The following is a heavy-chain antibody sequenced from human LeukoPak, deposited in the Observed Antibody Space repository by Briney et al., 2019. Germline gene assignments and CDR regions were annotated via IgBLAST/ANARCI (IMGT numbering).Heavy chain of an antibody. CDR1: GFTFSNYA. CDR3: AKGYRGNYDY. D-gene: IGHD1-26*01. V-gene: IGHV3-23*01. CDR2: ITDRGGDT. Sequence: GGSLRLSCAASGFTFSNYAMTWVRQAPGKGLEWVSAITDRGGDTYCADSVKGRFTISRDNSKNMLYLQMNSLRAEDTAVYYCAKGYRGNYDYWGQGTLVTVSS. J-gene: IGHJ4*02.